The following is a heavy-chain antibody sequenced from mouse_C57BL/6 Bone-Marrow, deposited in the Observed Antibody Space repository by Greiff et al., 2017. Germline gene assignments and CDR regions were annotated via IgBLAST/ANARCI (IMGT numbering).Heavy chain of an antibody. CDR2: IRSKSNNYAT. D-gene: IGHD1-1*01. Sequence: EVQRVESGGGLVQPKGSLKLSCAASGFSFNTYAMNWVRQAPGKGLEWVARIRSKSNNYATYYADSVKDRFTISRDDSESMLYLQMNNLKTEDTAMYYCVRHTTVVANYAMDYWGQGTSVTVSS. CDR3: VRHTTVVANYAMDY. CDR1: GFSFNTYA. V-gene: IGHV10-1*01. J-gene: IGHJ4*01.